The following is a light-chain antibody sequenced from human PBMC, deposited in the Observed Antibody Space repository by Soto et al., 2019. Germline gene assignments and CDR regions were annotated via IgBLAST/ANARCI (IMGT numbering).Light chain of an antibody. J-gene: IGLJ1*01. Sequence: QSALTQPASVSGSPGQSITISCTGNSSDVGSYNLVSWYQQHPGKAPKLMIYEGSKRPSGVSNRFSGSNSGNTASLTISGLQAEDEADYYCCSYAGSSTFVFGTGTKLTVL. CDR3: CSYAGSSTFV. CDR1: SSDVGSYNL. V-gene: IGLV2-23*03. CDR2: EGS.